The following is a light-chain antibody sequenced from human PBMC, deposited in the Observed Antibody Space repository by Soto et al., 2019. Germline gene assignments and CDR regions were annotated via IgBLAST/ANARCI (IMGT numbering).Light chain of an antibody. CDR3: QQYNDWPGT. Sequence: ERVMTQSPATLSVSPGERATLSCRASQSISSNLAWYQQKPGQAPRLLIYGASLRATGIPARFSGSGSGTEFSLTISRLQSEDFAVYYCQQYNDWPGTFGQGTKVEIK. J-gene: IGKJ1*01. CDR1: QSISSN. V-gene: IGKV3-15*01. CDR2: GAS.